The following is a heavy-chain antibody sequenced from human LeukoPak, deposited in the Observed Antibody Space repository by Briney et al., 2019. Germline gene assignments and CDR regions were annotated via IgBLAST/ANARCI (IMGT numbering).Heavy chain of an antibody. D-gene: IGHD3-3*01. Sequence: ASVKVSCKASGYTFTSYHMHWVRQAPGQGLEWMGKINLSGGSTTYAQKFQGRVTMTRDTSISTVYMELSRLKSDDTAVYYCARDGDFWSGYYCDYWGQGTQVTVSS. CDR2: INLSGGST. CDR3: ARDGDFWSGYYCDY. CDR1: GYTFTSYH. J-gene: IGHJ4*02. V-gene: IGHV1-46*01.